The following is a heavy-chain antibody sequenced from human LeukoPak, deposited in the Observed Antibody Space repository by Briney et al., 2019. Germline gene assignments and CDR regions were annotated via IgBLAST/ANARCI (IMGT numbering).Heavy chain of an antibody. Sequence: GESLKISCKGSGDSFTSYWIGWLRQMPGKGLEWTGIIYAGDSDTRYSPSFQGQVTISADKSISTAYLQWSSLKASDTAMYYCARQYCSSTSCSYGMDVWGQGTTVTVSS. V-gene: IGHV5-51*01. CDR2: IYAGDSDT. J-gene: IGHJ6*02. CDR3: ARQYCSSTSCSYGMDV. D-gene: IGHD2-2*01. CDR1: GDSFTSYW.